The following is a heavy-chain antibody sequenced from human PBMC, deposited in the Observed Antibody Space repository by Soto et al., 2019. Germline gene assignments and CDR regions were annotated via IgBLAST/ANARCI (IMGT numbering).Heavy chain of an antibody. CDR2: ITWNSGNI. V-gene: IGHV3-9*01. Sequence: PGGSLRLSCAASGFTFDDYATHWVRQVPGKGLEWVSGITWNSGNIVYADSVRGRFTISRDNAKNSLYLQMNSLRVEDTALYYCAKGPCGSSNNWYYFHYSGQATLVTVSS. CDR1: GFTFDDYA. J-gene: IGHJ4*02. CDR3: AKGPCGSSNNWYYFHY. D-gene: IGHD1-20*01.